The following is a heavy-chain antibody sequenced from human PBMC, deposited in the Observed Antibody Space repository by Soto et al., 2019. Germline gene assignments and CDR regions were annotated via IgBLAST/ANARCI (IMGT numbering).Heavy chain of an antibody. J-gene: IGHJ4*02. CDR1: GYRFTSIG. Sequence: QVPLVQSGAEVKKPGASVKVSCKVSGYRFTSIGISWVRQAPGQGLEWMGWISAYNGNTDYVQKFQGRVTMTTDTSTSTAYMELRSLTSDDTAIYYWARGGSYHATVDFWGQGTLVTVSS. D-gene: IGHD1-26*01. CDR2: ISAYNGNT. V-gene: IGHV1-18*04. CDR3: ARGGSYHATVDF.